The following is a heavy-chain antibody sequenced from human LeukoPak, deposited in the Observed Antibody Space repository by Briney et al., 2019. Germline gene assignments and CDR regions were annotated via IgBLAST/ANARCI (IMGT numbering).Heavy chain of an antibody. J-gene: IGHJ4*02. CDR1: GFTFSSYG. CDR3: ARDRALRGYSYGQSPYYFDY. Sequence: PRGSLRLSCAASGFTFSSYGMHWVRQAPGKGLEWVAVISYDGSNKYYADSVKGRFTISRDNSKNTLYLQMNSLRAEDTAVYYCARDRALRGYSYGQSPYYFDYWGQGTLVTVSS. V-gene: IGHV3-30*03. CDR2: ISYDGSNK. D-gene: IGHD5-18*01.